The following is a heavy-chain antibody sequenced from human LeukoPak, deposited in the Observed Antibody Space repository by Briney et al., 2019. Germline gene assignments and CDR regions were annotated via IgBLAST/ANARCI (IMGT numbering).Heavy chain of an antibody. V-gene: IGHV1-8*01. D-gene: IGHD3-22*01. CDR2: MNPNSGNT. CDR3: ARRSGSSGTTVNY. J-gene: IGHJ4*02. CDR1: GYTFTSYD. Sequence: ASVKVSCKASGYTFTSYDINWVRQAPGQGLEWMGWMNPNSGNTGHAQKFQGRFTMTRDTSINTAYMELSSLTSEDTAVYYCARRSGSSGTTVNYWGQGTQVTVSS.